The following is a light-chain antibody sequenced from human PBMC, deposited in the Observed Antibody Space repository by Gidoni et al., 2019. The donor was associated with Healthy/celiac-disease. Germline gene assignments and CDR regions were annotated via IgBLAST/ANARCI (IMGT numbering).Light chain of an antibody. CDR3: AAWDDSLNGLVV. V-gene: IGLV1-44*01. J-gene: IGLJ2*01. Sequence: QSVLTPPPSASGTPGQRVTISCSGSSSNIGSNTVNWYQQLPGTAPKLLIYSNNQRPSRVPDRFSGSKSGTSASLAISGLQSEDEADYYCAAWDDSLNGLVVFGGGTKLTVL. CDR2: SNN. CDR1: SSNIGSNT.